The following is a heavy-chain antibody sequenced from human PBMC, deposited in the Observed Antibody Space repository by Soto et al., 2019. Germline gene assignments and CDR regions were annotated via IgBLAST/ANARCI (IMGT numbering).Heavy chain of an antibody. CDR2: IYWDDDK. J-gene: IGHJ4*02. D-gene: IGHD2-2*01. V-gene: IGHV2-5*02. CDR1: GFSLSTSGVG. Sequence: QITLKESGPTLVKPTQTLTLTCTFSGFSLSTSGVGVGWIRQPPGKGLEWLALIYWDDDKRYSPSLKSRLTITKDTSKNQVVLTMTNMDPVDTATYYCALSACSSTSCREYYFDYWGQGTLVTVSS. CDR3: ALSACSSTSCREYYFDY.